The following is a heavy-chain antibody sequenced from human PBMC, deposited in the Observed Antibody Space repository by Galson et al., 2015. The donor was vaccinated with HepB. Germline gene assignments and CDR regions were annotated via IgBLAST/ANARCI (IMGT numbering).Heavy chain of an antibody. V-gene: IGHV3-15*07. CDR3: TTEQYCSSTSCYKVGFGYYYYYMDV. CDR2: IKSKTDGGTT. Sequence: SLRLSCAAPGFTFSNAWMNWVRQAPGKGLEWVGRIKSKTDGGTTDYAAPVKGRFTISRDDSKNTLYLQMNSLKTEDTAVYYCTTEQYCSSTSCYKVGFGYYYYYMDVWGKGTTVTVSS. D-gene: IGHD2-2*02. CDR1: GFTFSNAW. J-gene: IGHJ6*03.